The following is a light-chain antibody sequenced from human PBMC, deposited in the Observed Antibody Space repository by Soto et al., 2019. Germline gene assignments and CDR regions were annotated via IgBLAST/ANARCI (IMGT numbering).Light chain of an antibody. Sequence: PGERATLSCRASQSVDNRLAWYQQKPGQPPRLLIFDASSRATDIPDRFSGRGSGTDFSLTITRLAPEDFALYYCPHYSPSPVTFGQGTRLEIK. CDR1: QSVDNR. CDR2: DAS. CDR3: PHYSPSPVT. V-gene: IGKV3-20*01. J-gene: IGKJ5*01.